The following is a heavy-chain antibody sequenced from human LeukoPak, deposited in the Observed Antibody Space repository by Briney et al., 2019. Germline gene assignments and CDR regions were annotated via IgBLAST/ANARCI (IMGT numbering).Heavy chain of an antibody. D-gene: IGHD1-26*01. CDR1: GGSVSSGSYY. V-gene: IGHV4-61*01. Sequence: PSETLSLNCTVSGGSVSSGSYYWSWIRQPPGKGLEWIGYIYYSGSTNYNPSLKSRVTISVDTSKNQFSLKLSSVTAADTAVYYCAREWDGWFDPWGQGTLVTVSS. CDR2: IYYSGST. J-gene: IGHJ5*02. CDR3: AREWDGWFDP.